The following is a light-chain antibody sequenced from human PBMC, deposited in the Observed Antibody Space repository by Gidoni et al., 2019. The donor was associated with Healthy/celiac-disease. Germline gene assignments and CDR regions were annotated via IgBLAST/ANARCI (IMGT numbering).Light chain of an antibody. J-gene: IGLJ3*02. CDR3: SSYTSSSSWV. CDR1: SSDVGGYNY. V-gene: IGLV2-14*01. CDR2: EVS. Sequence: QAALTQPASVSGSPGQSITISCTGTSSDVGGYNYVSWYQQHPGKAPKLMIYEVSNRPSGVSNRFSGSKSGNPASLTISGLQAEDEADYYGSSYTSSSSWVFGGGTKLTVL.